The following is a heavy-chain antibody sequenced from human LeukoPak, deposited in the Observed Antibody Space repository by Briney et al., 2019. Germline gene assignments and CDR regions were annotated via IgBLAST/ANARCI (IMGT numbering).Heavy chain of an antibody. CDR1: GFTFSDYY. Sequence: GGSLRLSCAASGFTFSDYYMSWIRQAPGKGLEWVSYISSSSSYTNYADSVKGRFTISRDNAENSLYLQMNSLRAEDTAVYYCARATAYSSSWYNYWGQGTLVTVSS. J-gene: IGHJ4*02. V-gene: IGHV3-11*06. CDR3: ARATAYSSSWYNY. D-gene: IGHD6-13*01. CDR2: ISSSSSYT.